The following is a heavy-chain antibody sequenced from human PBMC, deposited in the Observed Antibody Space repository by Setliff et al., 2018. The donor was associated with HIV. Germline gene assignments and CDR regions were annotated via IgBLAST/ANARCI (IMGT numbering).Heavy chain of an antibody. D-gene: IGHD3-22*01. CDR2: ISWNSGSI. V-gene: IGHV3-9*01. CDR3: AKDRSSGWDAFDI. Sequence: PGGSLRLSCAASGFTFDDYAMHWVRQAPGKGLEWVSGISWNSGSIGYADSVKSRFTISRDNAKNSLYLQMNSLRAEDTALYYCAKDRSSGWDAFDIWGQGTMVTVSS. CDR1: GFTFDDYA. J-gene: IGHJ3*02.